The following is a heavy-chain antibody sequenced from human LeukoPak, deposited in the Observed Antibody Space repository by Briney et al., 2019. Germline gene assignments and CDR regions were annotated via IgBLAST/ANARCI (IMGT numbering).Heavy chain of an antibody. Sequence: SETLSLTCTVSGGSISSFYWSWIRQPPGKGLEWIGYIYYSGSTNYNPSLKSRVTISVDTSKKQFSLKLSSVTAADTAVYYCARGGVFFDYWGQGTLVTVSS. V-gene: IGHV4-59*01. D-gene: IGHD3-10*01. J-gene: IGHJ4*02. CDR2: IYYSGST. CDR3: ARGGVFFDY. CDR1: GGSISSFY.